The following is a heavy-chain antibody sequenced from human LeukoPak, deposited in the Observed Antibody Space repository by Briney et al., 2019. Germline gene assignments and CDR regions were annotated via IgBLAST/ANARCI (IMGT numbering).Heavy chain of an antibody. Sequence: GDSLKISCQGSGYTFTSYWIGWVRQMPGKGLESMGIMYPGDSETRYSPSFQSQVTISADKSISTAYLQWTSLKASDTAMYYCATTLYSGIYGDAFGIWGQGTMVTVSS. CDR2: MYPGDSET. CDR1: GYTFTSYW. J-gene: IGHJ3*02. CDR3: ATTLYSGIYGDAFGI. D-gene: IGHD1-26*01. V-gene: IGHV5-51*03.